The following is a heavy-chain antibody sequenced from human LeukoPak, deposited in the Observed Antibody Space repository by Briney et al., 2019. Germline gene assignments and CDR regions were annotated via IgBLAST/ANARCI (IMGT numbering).Heavy chain of an antibody. CDR2: INHSGST. CDR1: GGSIGSNNYY. CDR3: ARRESSRYYLDDY. Sequence: PSETLSLTCTVSGGSIGSNNYYWSWIRQPPGKGLEWIGEINHSGSTNYNPSLKSRVTLSVDTSMNQFSLKLSSLTAADTAVYYCARRESSRYYLDDYWGQGTWVTVSS. V-gene: IGHV4-39*07. D-gene: IGHD2/OR15-2a*01. J-gene: IGHJ4*02.